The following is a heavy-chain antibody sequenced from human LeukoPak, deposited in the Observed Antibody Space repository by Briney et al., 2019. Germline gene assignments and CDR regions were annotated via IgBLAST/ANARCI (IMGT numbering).Heavy chain of an antibody. D-gene: IGHD6-25*01. CDR1: GGSISSYY. J-gene: IGHJ3*02. Sequence: SETLSLTCTVSGGSISSYYWSWIRQPPGKGLEWIGNIYYSGSTNYNPSLKSRVTISVDPSKNQFSLRLNSVTAADTAVYYCARPYNSGWRGAFDIWGQGTMLTVSS. CDR3: ARPYNSGWRGAFDI. CDR2: IYYSGST. V-gene: IGHV4-59*01.